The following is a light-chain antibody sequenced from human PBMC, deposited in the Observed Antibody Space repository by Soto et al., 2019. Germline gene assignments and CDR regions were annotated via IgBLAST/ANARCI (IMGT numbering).Light chain of an antibody. CDR2: TSD. Sequence: QSVLTQPPSASGTPGQRVTISCSGSSSNIGTNYIHWYYHLPGVAPKLLIYTSDQRPSGVPDRFSGSKSGTSASLAITGLRSEDEADYDCAAWDDSLSGPNWIFGGGTKLTVL. V-gene: IGLV1-47*01. CDR1: SSNIGTNY. CDR3: AAWDDSLSGPNWI. J-gene: IGLJ2*01.